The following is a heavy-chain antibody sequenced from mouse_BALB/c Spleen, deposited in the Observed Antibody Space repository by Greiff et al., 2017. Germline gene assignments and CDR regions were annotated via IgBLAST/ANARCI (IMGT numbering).Heavy chain of an antibody. Sequence: VQLVESGPELVKPGASVKMSCKASGYTFTDYVISWVKQRTGQGLEWIGEIYPGSGSTYYNEKFKGKATLTADKSSNTAYMQLSSLTSEDSAVYFCARTARATPYFDYWGQGTTLTVSS. CDR1: GYTFTDYV. V-gene: IGHV1-77*01. J-gene: IGHJ2*01. D-gene: IGHD3-2*01. CDR2: IYPGSGST. CDR3: ARTARATPYFDY.